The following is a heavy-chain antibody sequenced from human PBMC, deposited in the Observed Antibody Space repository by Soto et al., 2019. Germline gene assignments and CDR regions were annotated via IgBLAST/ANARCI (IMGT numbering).Heavy chain of an antibody. CDR2: FDPEDGET. CDR3: ATVGESYGGNPDYYYGMDV. Sequence: ASVKVSCKVSGYTLTELSMHWVRQAPGKGLEWMGGFDPEDGETIYAQKFQGRVTMTEDTSTDTAYMELSSLRSEDTAVYYCATVGESYGGNPDYYYGMDVWGQGTTVTVSS. J-gene: IGHJ6*02. V-gene: IGHV1-24*01. D-gene: IGHD4-17*01. CDR1: GYTLTELS.